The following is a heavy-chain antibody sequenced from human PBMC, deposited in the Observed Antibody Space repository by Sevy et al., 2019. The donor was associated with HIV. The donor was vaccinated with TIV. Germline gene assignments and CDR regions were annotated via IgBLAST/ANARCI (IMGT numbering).Heavy chain of an antibody. D-gene: IGHD3-16*01. CDR3: VRYQYYYGMDV. V-gene: IGHV3-74*01. J-gene: IGHJ6*02. CDR1: GFTFSNYW. CDR2: INSEGGFT. Sequence: GGSLRLSCAASGFTFSNYWMHWVRQVPGKGLAWVARINSEGGFTSYADVVKGRFTISRDNANNTRHLQMKSLRAEDTAVYYCVRYQYYYGMDVWGQGTTVTVSS.